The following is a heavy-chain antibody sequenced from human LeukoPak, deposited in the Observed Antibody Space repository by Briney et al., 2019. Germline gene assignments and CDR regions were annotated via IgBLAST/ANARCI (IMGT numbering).Heavy chain of an antibody. CDR2: ISSSSSYT. J-gene: IGHJ5*02. V-gene: IGHV3-11*06. CDR1: GFTFSDYY. CDR3: ARDLAAAGTFGFDP. Sequence: PGGSLRLSCAASGFTFSDYYMSWIRRAPGKGLEWVSYISSSSSYTNYADSVKGRFTISRDNAKNSLYPQMNSLRAEDTAVYYCARDLAAAGTFGFDPWGQGTLVTVSS. D-gene: IGHD6-13*01.